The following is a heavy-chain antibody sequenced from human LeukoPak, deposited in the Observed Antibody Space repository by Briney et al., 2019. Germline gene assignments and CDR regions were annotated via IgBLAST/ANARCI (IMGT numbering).Heavy chain of an antibody. V-gene: IGHV1-18*01. CDR2: ISAYNGNT. D-gene: IGHD3-22*01. CDR3: ARDMVGLTYYYDSSHAFDI. Sequence: ASVKVSCKASGYTFTSYGISWVRQAPGQGLEWMGWISAYNGNTNYAQKLQGRVTMTTDTSTSTAYMELRSLRSDDTAVYYCARDMVGLTYYYDSSHAFDIWGQGTMVTVSP. J-gene: IGHJ3*02. CDR1: GYTFTSYG.